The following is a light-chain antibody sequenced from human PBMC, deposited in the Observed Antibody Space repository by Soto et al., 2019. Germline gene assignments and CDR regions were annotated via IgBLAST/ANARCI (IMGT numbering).Light chain of an antibody. J-gene: IGKJ4*01. CDR2: GES. CDR1: QSVSSK. V-gene: IGKV3-15*01. Sequence: EIVMTQSPATLAVSPGERATRSCRASQSVSSKLSWCQQKPGQAPSLLIYGESTRATGIPARFSGSGSVTEFTLTISNLQPEDFAVYYCQQYTHLPALTFVGWTKVEIK. CDR3: QQYTHLPALT.